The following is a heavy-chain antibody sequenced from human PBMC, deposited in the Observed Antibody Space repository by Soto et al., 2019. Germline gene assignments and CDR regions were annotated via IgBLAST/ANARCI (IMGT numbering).Heavy chain of an antibody. CDR2: IYHSGST. CDR3: ARGYSYYYDSSGLSFDY. CDR1: GGSISSGGYS. D-gene: IGHD3-22*01. V-gene: IGHV4-30-2*01. J-gene: IGHJ4*02. Sequence: PSETLSLTCAVSGGSISSGGYSWSWIRQPPGKGLEWIGYIYHSGSTYYNPSLKSRVTISVDRSKNQFSLKLSSVTAADTAVYYCARGYSYYYDSSGLSFDYWGQGTLVTVSS.